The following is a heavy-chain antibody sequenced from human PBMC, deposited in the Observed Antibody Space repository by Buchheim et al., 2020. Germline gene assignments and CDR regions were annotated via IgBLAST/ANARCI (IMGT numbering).Heavy chain of an antibody. CDR2: ISSSSSYI. CDR3: ARVDCSGGSCYFHYYYYYGMDV. D-gene: IGHD2-15*01. V-gene: IGHV3-21*01. Sequence: EVQLVESGGGLVKPGGSLRLSCAASGFTFSSYSMNWVRQAPGKGLEWVSSISSSSSYIYYADSVKGRFTISRDNAKNSLYLQMNSLRAEDTAVYYCARVDCSGGSCYFHYYYYYGMDVWGQGTT. J-gene: IGHJ6*02. CDR1: GFTFSSYS.